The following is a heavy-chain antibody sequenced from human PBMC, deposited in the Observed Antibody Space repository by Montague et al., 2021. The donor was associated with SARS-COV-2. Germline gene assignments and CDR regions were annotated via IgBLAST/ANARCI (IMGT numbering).Heavy chain of an antibody. J-gene: IGHJ4*02. CDR2: ISYSATS. CDR3: ARLGITLGGVIVIRYYFDF. V-gene: IGHV4-39*01. Sequence: SETLSLTCTFSGASRSTKNYYWGWIRQPPGKGLEWIGSISYSATSYSNPSLKSRVTMSVDTSRNQLSLNRSSVTVADTAVYYCARLGITLGGVIVIRYYFDFWGQGTLVTVSS. CDR1: GASRSTKNYY. D-gene: IGHD3-16*02.